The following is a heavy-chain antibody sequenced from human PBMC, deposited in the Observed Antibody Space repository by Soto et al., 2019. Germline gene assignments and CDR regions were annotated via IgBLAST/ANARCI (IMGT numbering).Heavy chain of an antibody. J-gene: IGHJ6*02. CDR2: ISAYNGNT. V-gene: IGHV1-18*01. CDR1: GYTFTSYG. CDR3: ARAKTYYDILTGYYYYYYYGMDV. D-gene: IGHD3-9*01. Sequence: ASVMVSCKASGYTFTSYGISWVRQAPGQGLEWMGWISAYNGNTNYAQKLQGRVTMTTDTSTSTAYMELRSLRSDDTAVYYCARAKTYYDILTGYYYYYYYGMDVWGQGTTVTVSS.